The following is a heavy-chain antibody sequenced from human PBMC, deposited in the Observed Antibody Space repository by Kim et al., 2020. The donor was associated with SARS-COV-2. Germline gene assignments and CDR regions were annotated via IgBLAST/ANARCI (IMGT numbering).Heavy chain of an antibody. Sequence: SVKVSCKASGGTFSSYAISWVRQAPGQGLEWMGRIIPILGIANYAQKFQGRVTITADKSTSTAYMELSSLRSEDTAVYYCARDFSGSYSKYYYGMDVWG. CDR3: ARDFSGSYSKYYYGMDV. CDR1: GGTFSSYA. CDR2: IIPILGIA. D-gene: IGHD1-26*01. J-gene: IGHJ6*02. V-gene: IGHV1-69*04.